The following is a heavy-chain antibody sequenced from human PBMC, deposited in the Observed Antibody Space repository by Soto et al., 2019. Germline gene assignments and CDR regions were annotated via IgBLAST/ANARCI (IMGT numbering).Heavy chain of an antibody. Sequence: PSETLSLTCAVSGGSISSGGYSWSWIRQPPGKGLEWIGYIYHSGSPYYNPSLKSRVTISVDRSKNQFSLKLSSVTAADTAVYYGARVPDYWGQGTLVTVSS. J-gene: IGHJ4*02. V-gene: IGHV4-30-2*01. CDR2: IYHSGSP. CDR3: ARVPDY. CDR1: GGSISSGGYS.